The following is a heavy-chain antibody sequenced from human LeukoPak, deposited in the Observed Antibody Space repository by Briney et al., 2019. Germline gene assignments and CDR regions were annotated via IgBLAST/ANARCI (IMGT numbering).Heavy chain of an antibody. D-gene: IGHD2-2*01. CDR2: ISSSSSYI. V-gene: IGHV3-21*01. J-gene: IGHJ4*02. CDR3: ARAQVPYCSSTSCYVFDY. Sequence: VGSLRLSCAASGFTFSSYSMNWVRQAPGKGLEWVSSISSSSSYIYYADSVKGRFTISRDNAKNSLYLQMNSLRAEDTAVYYCARAQVPYCSSTSCYVFDYWGQGTLVTVSS. CDR1: GFTFSSYS.